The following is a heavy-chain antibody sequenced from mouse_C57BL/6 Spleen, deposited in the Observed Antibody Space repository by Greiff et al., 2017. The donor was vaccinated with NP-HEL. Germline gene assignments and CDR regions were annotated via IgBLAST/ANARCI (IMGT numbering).Heavy chain of an antibody. V-gene: IGHV5-16*01. CDR1: GFTFSDYY. CDR2: INYDGSST. D-gene: IGHD2-2*01. CDR3: ARDRDGYGYYAMDY. Sequence: EVNVVESEGGLVQPGSSMKLSCTASGFTFSDYYMAWVRQVPEKGLEWVANINYDGSSTYYLDSLKSRFIISRDNAKNILYLQMSSLKSEDTATYYCARDRDGYGYYAMDYWGQGTSVTVSS. J-gene: IGHJ4*01.